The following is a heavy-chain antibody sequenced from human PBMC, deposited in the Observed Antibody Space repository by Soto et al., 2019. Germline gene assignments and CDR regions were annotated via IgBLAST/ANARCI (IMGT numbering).Heavy chain of an antibody. D-gene: IGHD3-22*01. Sequence: SVKVSFTPSVGTLSSYAISLVRQAPGQGLECMGGIIPIFGTANYAQKFQGRVTITADESTSTAYMELSSMRSEDTAVYYCARDYDSSGLPGTWGQGTLVTVSS. CDR3: ARDYDSSGLPGT. J-gene: IGHJ5*02. CDR1: VGTLSSYA. CDR2: IIPIFGTA. V-gene: IGHV1-69*13.